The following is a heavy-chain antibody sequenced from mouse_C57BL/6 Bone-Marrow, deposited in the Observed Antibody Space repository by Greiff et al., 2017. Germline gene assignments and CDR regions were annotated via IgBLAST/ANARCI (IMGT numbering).Heavy chain of an antibody. CDR3: APDYYGFAY. J-gene: IGHJ3*01. D-gene: IGHD1-1*01. CDR1: GYTFTDYY. CDR2: INPYNGGT. V-gene: IGHV1-19*01. Sequence: EVQLQQSGPVLVKPGASVKMSCKASGYTFTDYYMNWVKQSHGKSLEWIGVINPYNGGTSYNQKFKGKATLTVDKSSSTAYMELNSLTSEDSAVYYCAPDYYGFAYWGQGTLVTVSA.